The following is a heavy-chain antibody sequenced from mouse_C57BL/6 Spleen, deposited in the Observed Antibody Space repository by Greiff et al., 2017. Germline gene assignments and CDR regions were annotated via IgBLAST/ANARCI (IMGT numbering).Heavy chain of an antibody. J-gene: IGHJ1*03. CDR3: ARWILANWDGYFDV. CDR1: GFTFSSYG. D-gene: IGHD4-1*01. V-gene: IGHV5-6*01. Sequence: VQLKESGGDLVKPGGSLKLSCAASGFTFSSYGMSWVRQTPDKRLEWVATISSGGSYTYYPDSVKGRFTISRDNAKNTLYLQMSSLKSEDTAMYYCARWILANWDGYFDVWGTGTTVTVSS. CDR2: ISSGGSYT.